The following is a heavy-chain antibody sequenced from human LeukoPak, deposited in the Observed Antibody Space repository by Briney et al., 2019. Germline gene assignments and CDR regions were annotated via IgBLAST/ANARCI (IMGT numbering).Heavy chain of an antibody. CDR1: GYTFTSYD. J-gene: IGHJ5*02. V-gene: IGHV1-8*01. CDR3: ARDVGYYYDSSGIPT. D-gene: IGHD3-22*01. Sequence: GASVKVSCKASGYTFTSYDINWVRQATGQGLEWMGWMNPNSGNTGYAQKFQGSVTMTRNTSISTAYMELSSLRSEDTAVYYCARDVGYYYDSSGIPTWGQGTLVTVSS. CDR2: MNPNSGNT.